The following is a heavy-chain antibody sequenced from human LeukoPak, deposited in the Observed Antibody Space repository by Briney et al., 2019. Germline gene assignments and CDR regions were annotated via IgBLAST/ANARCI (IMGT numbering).Heavy chain of an antibody. V-gene: IGHV3-23*01. CDR1: GGTFSSYA. CDR3: VRDFRFLEDY. J-gene: IGHJ4*02. D-gene: IGHD3-3*01. Sequence: ASVKVSCKASGGTFSSYAMSWVRQAPGKGLEWVSAISGSGGSTYYADSVKGRFTISRDNAKNSLYLQMNSLRAEDTAVYYCVRDFRFLEDYWGQGTLVTVSS. CDR2: ISGSGGST.